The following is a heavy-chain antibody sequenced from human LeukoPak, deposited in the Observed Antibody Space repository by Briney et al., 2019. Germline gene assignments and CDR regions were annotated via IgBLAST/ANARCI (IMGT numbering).Heavy chain of an antibody. V-gene: IGHV4-39*01. D-gene: IGHD1-26*01. Sequence: PSETLSLTCTVSGGSISSSSYYWGWIRQPPGKGLEWIGSIYYSGSTYYNPSLKSRVTISVDTSKNQFSLKLSSVTAADTAVYYCARHVVMGAIVDYWGQGTLVTVSS. CDR1: GGSISSSSYY. J-gene: IGHJ4*02. CDR2: IYYSGST. CDR3: ARHVVMGAIVDY.